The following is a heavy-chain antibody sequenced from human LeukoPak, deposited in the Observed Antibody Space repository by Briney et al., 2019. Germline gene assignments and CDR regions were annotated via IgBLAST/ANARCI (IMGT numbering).Heavy chain of an antibody. V-gene: IGHV3-66*02. D-gene: IGHD3-10*01. CDR3: ARDPGYGSGTDYDMGY. CDR1: GFTVSGNY. CDR2: IYSGGNT. J-gene: IGHJ4*02. Sequence: GGSLRLSCVASGFTVSGNYMSWVRQAPGKGLEWVSVIYSGGNTYCADSVKGRFTISRDNSKNTLYLQMNSLRPEDTAVYHCARDPGYGSGTDYDMGYWGQGTLVTVSS.